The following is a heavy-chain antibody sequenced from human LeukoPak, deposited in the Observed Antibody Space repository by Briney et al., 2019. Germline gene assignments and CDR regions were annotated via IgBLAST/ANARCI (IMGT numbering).Heavy chain of an antibody. J-gene: IGHJ6*02. CDR2: INHSGST. D-gene: IGHD3-3*01. Sequence: SETLSLTCAVNGGSFSGYFWSWIRQPPGKGLEWIGEINHSGSTYCNASLKSRITISVDTSKRQFSLRMNSVTAADTAVYFCAGYYSSIYGMDVWGQGTSVTVSS. V-gene: IGHV4-34*01. CDR3: AGYYSSIYGMDV. CDR1: GGSFSGYF.